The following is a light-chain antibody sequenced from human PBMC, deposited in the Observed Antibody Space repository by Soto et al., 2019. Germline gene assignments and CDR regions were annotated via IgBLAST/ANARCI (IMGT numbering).Light chain of an antibody. CDR3: QQYDNYPLT. V-gene: IGKV1-5*01. CDR1: QSGSSW. CDR2: DAS. J-gene: IGKJ4*01. Sequence: DIQMTQSPSTLSASVGDRVTITCRASQSGSSWLAWYQHKPGRAPKFLIYDASSLESGVPSRFSGSGSGTEFSLTISNLQPDDFATYYCQQYDNYPLTFGGGTKVEI.